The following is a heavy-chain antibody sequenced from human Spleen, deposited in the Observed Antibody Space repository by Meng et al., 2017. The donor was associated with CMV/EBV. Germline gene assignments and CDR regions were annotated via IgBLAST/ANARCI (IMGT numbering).Heavy chain of an antibody. CDR2: IHAGNGNT. D-gene: IGHD4-11*01. CDR1: SCPFTSFA. Sequence: SSCPFTSFAIHWVRPAPGQSLEWMGWIHAGNGNTKYSQKFQGRVTITRDTSASTAYMELSSLGSEDTALYYCARLTAATTTGNYFDYWGQGTLVTVSS. CDR3: ARLTAATTTGNYFDY. V-gene: IGHV1-3*01. J-gene: IGHJ4*02.